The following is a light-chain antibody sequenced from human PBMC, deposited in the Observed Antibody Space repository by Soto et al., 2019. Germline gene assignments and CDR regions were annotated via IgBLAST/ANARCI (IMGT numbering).Light chain of an antibody. J-gene: IGLJ1*01. CDR2: SNS. CDR1: SSNIGSNT. CDR3: EAWDDSLNGQGV. V-gene: IGLV1-44*01. Sequence: QCVLTQPPSASGTPGQRVTISCSGSSSNIGSNTVNWYQQLPGTAPKLLIYSNSQRPSGVPDRFSGSKSGTSASLAISGLQSEDEADYYCEAWDDSLNGQGVFGTGTKVTVL.